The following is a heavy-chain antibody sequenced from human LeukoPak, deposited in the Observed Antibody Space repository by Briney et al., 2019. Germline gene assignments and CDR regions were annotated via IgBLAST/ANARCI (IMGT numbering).Heavy chain of an antibody. V-gene: IGHV5-51*01. CDR1: GYSFTSYW. D-gene: IGHD3-10*01. CDR2: IYPGDSDT. Sequence: GESLKISCKGSGYSFTSYWIGWVRQMPGKGLEWMGIIYPGDSDTRYSPSFQGQVTISADKSISTAYLQWSSLKASDTAMYYCARLPPLLWLGAPPDFYMDVWGKGTTVTVSS. J-gene: IGHJ6*03. CDR3: ARLPPLLWLGAPPDFYMDV.